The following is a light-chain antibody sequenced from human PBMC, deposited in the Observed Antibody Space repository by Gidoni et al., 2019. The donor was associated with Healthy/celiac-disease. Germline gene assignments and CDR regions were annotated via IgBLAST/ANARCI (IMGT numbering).Light chain of an antibody. V-gene: IGKV1-5*03. Sequence: DIQMTQSPSTLSASVGDRVTITCRASQSISSWLAWYQQKPGKAPKLLIYKASSLESGVPSRFSGSGSRTEFTLTISSLQPDDFAAYYCQQLLTFGGGTKVEIK. CDR2: KAS. J-gene: IGKJ4*01. CDR1: QSISSW. CDR3: QQLLT.